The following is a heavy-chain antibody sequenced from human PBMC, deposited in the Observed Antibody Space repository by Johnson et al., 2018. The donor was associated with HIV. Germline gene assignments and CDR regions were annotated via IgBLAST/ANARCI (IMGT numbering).Heavy chain of an antibody. CDR1: GLTVSSNY. D-gene: IGHD6-19*01. J-gene: IGHJ3*02. CDR3: ARAVAGRGNAFDI. CDR2: IYSGGST. Sequence: VQLVETGGGLIQPGGSLRLSCAASGLTVSSNYMSWVRQAPGKGLEWVSVIYSGGSTYYADSVKGRFTISRDNSKNTLYLQMNSLRAEDTAVYYCARAVAGRGNAFDIWGQGTMVTVSS. V-gene: IGHV3-53*02.